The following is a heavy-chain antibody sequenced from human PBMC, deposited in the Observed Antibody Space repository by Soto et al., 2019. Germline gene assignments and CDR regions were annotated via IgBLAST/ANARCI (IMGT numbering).Heavy chain of an antibody. CDR3: AKFFVALGFHFDH. D-gene: IGHD2-15*01. CDR2: ITGSGGSP. V-gene: IGHV3-23*01. Sequence: PGGSLRLSCTGSGFPFSSYAMSWVRQAPGKGLEWVSSITGSGGSPYYADSVKGRFTISRDNSKNTLYLQMNNPRADDTAVYYCAKFFVALGFHFDHWGQGALVTVSS. CDR1: GFPFSSYA. J-gene: IGHJ1*01.